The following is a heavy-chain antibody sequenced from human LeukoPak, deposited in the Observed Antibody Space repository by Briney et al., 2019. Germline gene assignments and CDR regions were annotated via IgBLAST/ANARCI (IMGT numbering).Heavy chain of an antibody. CDR3: ARGEQQLVDYYYGMDV. J-gene: IGHJ6*02. V-gene: IGHV3-7*01. CDR1: GFTFTNYW. D-gene: IGHD6-13*01. Sequence: PGGSLRLSCAASGFTFTNYWMSWVRQAPGKGLEWVANIKQDGSEKYYVDSVKGRFTISRDSAKNSLYLQMNSLRAEDTAVYYCARGEQQLVDYYYGMDVWGQGTTVTVSS. CDR2: IKQDGSEK.